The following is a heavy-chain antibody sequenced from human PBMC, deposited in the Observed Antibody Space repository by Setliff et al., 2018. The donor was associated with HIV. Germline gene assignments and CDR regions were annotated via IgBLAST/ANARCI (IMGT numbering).Heavy chain of an antibody. V-gene: IGHV4-39*01. CDR2: IYYSGTT. J-gene: IGHJ1*01. CDR1: GGSINSDNFY. Sequence: SETLSLTCSVSGGSINSDNFYWGWIRQAPGKGLEWIGSIYYSGTTYYTPALRGRVTISVDRSRNQFALTLNSVTAADTATYYCASRGIVVVTMSMPDEFFVHWGHGTLVTVSS. CDR3: ASRGIVVVTMSMPDEFFVH. D-gene: IGHD2-21*02.